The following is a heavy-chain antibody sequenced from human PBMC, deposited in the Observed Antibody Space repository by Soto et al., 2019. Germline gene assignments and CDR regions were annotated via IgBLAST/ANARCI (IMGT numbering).Heavy chain of an antibody. CDR3: ATISQGLLWFGQLY. D-gene: IGHD3-10*01. V-gene: IGHV3-15*01. CDR1: AFSFSGYG. Sequence: GGSLRLSCEASAFSFSGYGMHWARQAPGKGLEWVGRIKSKPDGGTTDYAAPVKGRFTISRDDSKNTLYLQMNSLKTEDTAVYYCATISQGLLWFGQLYWGQGTLVTVSS. CDR2: IKSKPDGGTT. J-gene: IGHJ4*02.